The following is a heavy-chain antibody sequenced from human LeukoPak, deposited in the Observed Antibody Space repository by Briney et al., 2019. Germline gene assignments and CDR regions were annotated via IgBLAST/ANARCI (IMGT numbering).Heavy chain of an antibody. CDR1: GGSFSGCY. V-gene: IGHV4-59*01. D-gene: IGHD3-10*01. J-gene: IGHJ4*02. CDR2: IYYSGST. CDR3: TRGTRPISGVIIACPFDY. Sequence: PETLSLTCGVYGGSFSGCYWTWIRQPAGRERVGMGDIYYSGSTNYNPSRKSRVTISVDTSKNQCSLKLSSVTAEDTAVYYGTRGTRPISGVIIACPFDYWGQGTLVTVSS.